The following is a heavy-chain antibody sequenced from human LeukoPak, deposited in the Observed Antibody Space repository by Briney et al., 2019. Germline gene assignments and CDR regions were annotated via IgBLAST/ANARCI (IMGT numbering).Heavy chain of an antibody. CDR2: IYTSGST. V-gene: IGHV4-4*07. J-gene: IGHJ6*03. Sequence: SETLSLTCTVPGGSISSYYWSWIRQPAGKGLEWIGRIYTSGSTNYNPSLKSRVTMSVDTSKNHFSLKLSSVTAADTAVYYCARVATYYYYYMDVWGKGTTVTISS. CDR1: GGSISSYY. CDR3: ARVATYYYYYMDV.